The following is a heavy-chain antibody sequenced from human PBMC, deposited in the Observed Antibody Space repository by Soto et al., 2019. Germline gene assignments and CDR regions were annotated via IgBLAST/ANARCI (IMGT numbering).Heavy chain of an antibody. Sequence: SATLALTCAVYGGSFSGYYWSWLRQPPGKGLEWIGEINHSGSTYYNPSLKSRVTISVDTSKNQFSLKLSSVTAADTAVYYCASAHGSGSYYKPHYYYGMDVWGQGTTVTVSS. J-gene: IGHJ6*02. V-gene: IGHV4-34*01. CDR2: INHSGST. D-gene: IGHD3-10*01. CDR1: GGSFSGYY. CDR3: ASAHGSGSYYKPHYYYGMDV.